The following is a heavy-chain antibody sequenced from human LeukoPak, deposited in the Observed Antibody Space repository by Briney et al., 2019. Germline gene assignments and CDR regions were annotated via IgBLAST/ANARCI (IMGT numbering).Heavy chain of an antibody. CDR1: GGSISSGSYY. CDR3: ARGVSRRYYYYYYMDV. CDR2: IYTSGST. D-gene: IGHD3-22*01. V-gene: IGHV4-61*02. Sequence: SETLSLTCTVSGGSISSGSYYWSWIRQPAGKGLEWIARIYTSGSTNYNPSLKSRVTISVDTSKNQFSLKLSSVTAADTAVYYCARGVSRRYYYYYYMDVWGKGTTVTVSS. J-gene: IGHJ6*03.